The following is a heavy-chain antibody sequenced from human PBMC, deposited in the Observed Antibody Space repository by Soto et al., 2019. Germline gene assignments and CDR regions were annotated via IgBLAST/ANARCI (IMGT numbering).Heavy chain of an antibody. V-gene: IGHV1-46*03. CDR3: ARSSPDGYCSSTSCPDDAFDI. CDR1: GYTFTSYY. D-gene: IGHD2-2*01. J-gene: IGHJ3*02. CDR2: INPSGGST. Sequence: GASVKVSCKASGYTFTSYYMHWVRQAPGQGLEWMGIINPSGGSTGYAQKSQGRVTMTRDTSTSTVYMELSSLRSEDTAVYYCARSSPDGYCSSTSCPDDAFDIWGQGKMVTVSS.